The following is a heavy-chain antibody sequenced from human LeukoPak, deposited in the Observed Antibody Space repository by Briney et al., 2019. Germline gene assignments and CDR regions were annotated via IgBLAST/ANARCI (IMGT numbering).Heavy chain of an antibody. CDR1: GYTFTGCY. J-gene: IGHJ6*03. CDR2: ISAYNGNT. Sequence: ASVKVSCKASGYTFTGCYMHWVRQAPGQGLEWMGWISAYNGNTNYAQKLQGRVTMTTDTSTSTAYTELRSLRSDDTAVYYCARNGDYYYYYMDVWGKGTTVTISS. D-gene: IGHD4-17*01. CDR3: ARNGDYYYYYMDV. V-gene: IGHV1-18*04.